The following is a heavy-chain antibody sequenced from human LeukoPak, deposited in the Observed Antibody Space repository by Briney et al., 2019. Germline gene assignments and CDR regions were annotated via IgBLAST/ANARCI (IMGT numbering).Heavy chain of an antibody. CDR3: ARDRAYSSGWDEDY. V-gene: IGHV3-21*01. CDR2: ISGSSSYI. CDR1: GFTLSHYT. D-gene: IGHD6-19*01. Sequence: PGGSLRLSCAASGFTLSHYTVSWVRQAPGKGLEWGSSISGSSSYIYYADSVKGRFTVSRDNAKNSLYLQMNSLRAEDTALYYCARDRAYSSGWDEDYWGQGTLVTVSS. J-gene: IGHJ4*02.